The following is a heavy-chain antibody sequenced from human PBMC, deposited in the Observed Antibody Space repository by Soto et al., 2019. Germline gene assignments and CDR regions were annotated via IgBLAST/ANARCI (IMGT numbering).Heavy chain of an antibody. CDR1: GGTFSSYT. D-gene: IGHD4-17*01. J-gene: IGHJ4*02. Sequence: QVQLVQSGAEVKKPGSSVKVSCKASGGTFSSYTISWVRQAPGQGLEWMGRIIPILGIANYAQKFQGRVTITADKSTSTVYMELSSLRSEDTAVYYCARADYGGNSVDYWGQGTLVTVSS. CDR3: ARADYGGNSVDY. V-gene: IGHV1-69*02. CDR2: IIPILGIA.